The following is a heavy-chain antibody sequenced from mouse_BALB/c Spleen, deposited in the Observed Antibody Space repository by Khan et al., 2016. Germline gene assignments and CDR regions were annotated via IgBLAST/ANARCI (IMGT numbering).Heavy chain of an antibody. J-gene: IGHJ3*01. D-gene: IGHD1-1*01. CDR1: GFGFSRYW. CDR3: ARADYYVLLAY. Sequence: EVKLLESGGGLVKPGGSLKLSCAASGFGFSRYWMSGVRQAPGKGLERIGEINPDSSTKNKKKSLKDKFIISSDNDKNTLYRQMSKVRYEDADPDYCARADYYVLLAYWCHSTLFTFSA. V-gene: IGHV4-1*02. CDR2: INPDSSTK.